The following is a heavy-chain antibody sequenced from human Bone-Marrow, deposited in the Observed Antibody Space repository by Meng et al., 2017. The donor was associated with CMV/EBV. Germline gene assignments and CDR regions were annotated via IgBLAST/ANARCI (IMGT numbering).Heavy chain of an antibody. CDR2: ISSSSSYI. Sequence: LKISCAASGYTFSSYSMNWVRQAPGKGLEWVSSISSSSSYIYYADSVKGRFTISRDNAKNSLYLQMNSLRAEDTAVYYCARATEYSSSPGDYWGQGTLVTVSS. V-gene: IGHV3-21*01. D-gene: IGHD6-6*01. CDR1: GYTFSSYS. J-gene: IGHJ4*02. CDR3: ARATEYSSSPGDY.